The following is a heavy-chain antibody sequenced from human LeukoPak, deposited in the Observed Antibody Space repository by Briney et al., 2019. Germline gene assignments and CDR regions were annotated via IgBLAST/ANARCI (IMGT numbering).Heavy chain of an antibody. J-gene: IGHJ5*02. CDR3: ARGPHKRTYDRDNWFDP. CDR2: INPDGGNT. D-gene: IGHD3-3*01. Sequence: EASVKVSCKASGYTFTNSYIHWVRQAPGQVLEWMGLINPDGGNTNYAQKFQGRVTMTRDMSTSTVYMELSSLRSEDTAVYYCARGPHKRTYDRDNWFDPWGQGTLVTVSS. CDR1: GYTFTNSY. V-gene: IGHV1-46*01.